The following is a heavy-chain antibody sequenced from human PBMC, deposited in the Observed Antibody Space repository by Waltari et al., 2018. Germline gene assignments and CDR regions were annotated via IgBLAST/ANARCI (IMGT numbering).Heavy chain of an antibody. V-gene: IGHV4-61*02. CDR3: ARDGSNYGSGTHGWFDP. CDR1: GGSISSGSYY. CDR2: IYTSGST. D-gene: IGHD3-10*01. J-gene: IGHJ5*02. Sequence: QVQLQESGPGLVKPSQTLSLTCTVSGGSISSGSYYWSWIRQPAGKGLEWIGRIYTSGSTTYNPSLKSRVTISVDTSKNQFSLKLSSVTAADTAVYYCARDGSNYGSGTHGWFDPWGQGTLVTVSS.